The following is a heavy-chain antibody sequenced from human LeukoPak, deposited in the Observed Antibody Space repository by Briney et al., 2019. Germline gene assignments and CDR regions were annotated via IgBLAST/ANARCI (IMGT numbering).Heavy chain of an antibody. CDR1: GGTFSSYA. Sequence: SVKVSCKASGGTFSSYAISWVRQAPGQGLEWMGRIIPIFGTANYAKKFQGRVTITTDESTSTAYMELSSLRSEDTAVYYCARDIYYDSSGSIPFDYWGQGTLVTVSS. J-gene: IGHJ4*02. CDR3: ARDIYYDSSGSIPFDY. V-gene: IGHV1-69*05. CDR2: IIPIFGTA. D-gene: IGHD3-22*01.